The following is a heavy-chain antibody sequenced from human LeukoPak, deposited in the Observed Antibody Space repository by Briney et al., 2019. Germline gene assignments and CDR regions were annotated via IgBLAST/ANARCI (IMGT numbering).Heavy chain of an antibody. CDR1: GFTFSSYA. Sequence: GGSLRLSCAASGFTFSSYAMSWVRQAPGKGLEWASAISGSGGSTYYADSVKGRFTISRDNSKNTLCLQMNSLRAEDTAVYYCAKDPSVGAASPWYFDLWGRGTLVTVSS. CDR3: AKDPSVGAASPWYFDL. J-gene: IGHJ2*01. D-gene: IGHD1-26*01. CDR2: ISGSGGST. V-gene: IGHV3-23*01.